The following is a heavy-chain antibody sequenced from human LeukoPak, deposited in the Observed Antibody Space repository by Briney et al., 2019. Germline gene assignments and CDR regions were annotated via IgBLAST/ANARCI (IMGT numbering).Heavy chain of an antibody. CDR3: AKDPNYYDSIGPSGP. Sequence: PGGSLRLSCAASGFTFSTYAMNWVRQAPGKGLEWVSAISGGGGNTYYADSVKGRFTISRDNSKNTLYLQMNSLRAEDTAIYYCAKDPNYYDSIGPSGPWGQGTPGHRLL. D-gene: IGHD3-22*01. CDR1: GFTFSTYA. V-gene: IGHV3-23*01. J-gene: IGHJ5*02. CDR2: ISGGGGNT.